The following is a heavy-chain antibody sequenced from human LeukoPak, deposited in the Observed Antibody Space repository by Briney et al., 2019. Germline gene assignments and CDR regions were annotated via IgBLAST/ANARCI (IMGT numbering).Heavy chain of an antibody. CDR2: ISSDSSYI. CDR3: AKDSASIFGELWAFDY. V-gene: IGHV3-21*01. Sequence: TGGSLRLSCAASGFNFNTYTMNWVRQAPGKGLEWVSSISSDSSYIYYADAVHGRFTVSRDNAKYSLYLQMNSLRAEDTAVYYCAKDSASIFGELWAFDYWGQGTLVTVSS. D-gene: IGHD3-3*01. J-gene: IGHJ4*02. CDR1: GFNFNTYT.